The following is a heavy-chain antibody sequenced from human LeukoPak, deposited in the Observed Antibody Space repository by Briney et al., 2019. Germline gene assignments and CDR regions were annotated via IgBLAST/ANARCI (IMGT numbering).Heavy chain of an antibody. J-gene: IGHJ4*02. V-gene: IGHV3-48*03. D-gene: IGHD3-10*01. CDR1: GFTFSSYE. CDR2: ISSSGSTI. Sequence: GGSLRLSCAASGFTFSSYETNWVRQAPGKGLEWVSYISSSGSTIYYTDSVKGRFTISRDNAKNSLYLQMNSLRAEDTAVYYCARETYYYGSGSYNDYWGQGTLVTVSS. CDR3: ARETYYYGSGSYNDY.